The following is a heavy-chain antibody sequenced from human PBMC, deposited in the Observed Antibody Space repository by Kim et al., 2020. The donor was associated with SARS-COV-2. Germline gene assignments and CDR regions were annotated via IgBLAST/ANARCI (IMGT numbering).Heavy chain of an antibody. CDR3: ARGRIHYSSGWYPNWFDP. D-gene: IGHD6-19*01. Sequence: ASVKVSCKASGYTFTSYGISWVRQAPGQGLEWMGWISAYNGNTNYAQKLQGRVTMTTDTSTSTAYMELRSLRSDDTAVYYCARGRIHYSSGWYPNWFDPWGQGTLVTVSS. CDR2: ISAYNGNT. J-gene: IGHJ5*02. CDR1: GYTFTSYG. V-gene: IGHV1-18*04.